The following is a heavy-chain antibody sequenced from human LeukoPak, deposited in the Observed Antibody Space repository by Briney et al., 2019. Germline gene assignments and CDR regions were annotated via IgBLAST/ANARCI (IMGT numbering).Heavy chain of an antibody. CDR3: ARGYTAMSRNYYYGMDV. D-gene: IGHD5-18*01. J-gene: IGHJ6*02. V-gene: IGHV4-59*01. CDR2: VYDSGAT. Sequence: SGTLSLTCTVSGGSISSYLWSWIRQPPGKGLEWIGYVYDSGATNYNPSLKSRLTISVDTSKNQFSLKLRSVTAADTAVYYCARGYTAMSRNYYYGMDVWGQGTTVTVSS. CDR1: GGSISSYL.